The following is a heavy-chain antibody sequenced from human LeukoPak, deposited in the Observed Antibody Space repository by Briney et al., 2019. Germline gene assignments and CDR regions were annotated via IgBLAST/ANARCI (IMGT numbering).Heavy chain of an antibody. CDR2: IYHSGST. CDR3: ARVIVVVVAATHGMGAFDI. CDR1: VYSISSGYY. D-gene: IGHD2-15*01. J-gene: IGHJ3*02. V-gene: IGHV4-38-2*02. Sequence: SETLSLTCTVSVYSISSGYYWGWIRQPPGKGLEWIGSIYHSGSTYYSPSLKSRVTISVDTSKNQFSLKLSSVTAADTAVYYCARVIVVVVAATHGMGAFDIWGQGTMVTVSS.